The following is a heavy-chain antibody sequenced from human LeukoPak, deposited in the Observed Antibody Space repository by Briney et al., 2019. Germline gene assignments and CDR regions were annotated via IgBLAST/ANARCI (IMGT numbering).Heavy chain of an antibody. D-gene: IGHD6-13*01. CDR1: GGSISSYY. J-gene: IGHJ6*03. Sequence: PSETLSLTCTVSGGSISSYYWSWIRQPPGKGLEWIGYIYYSGSTNYNPSLKSRVTISVDTSKNQFSLKLSSVTAADTAVYYCARDVGGVYYYMDVWGKGTTVTVSS. CDR3: ARDVGGVYYYMDV. V-gene: IGHV4-59*01. CDR2: IYYSGST.